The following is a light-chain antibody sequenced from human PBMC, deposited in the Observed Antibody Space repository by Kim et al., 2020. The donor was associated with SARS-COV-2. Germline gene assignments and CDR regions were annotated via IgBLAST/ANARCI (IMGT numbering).Light chain of an antibody. V-gene: IGKV1-39*01. CDR1: QSISSY. CDR2: AAS. CDR3: QQSYSTPRT. Sequence: DIQMTQSPSSLSASVGDRVTITCRASQSISSYLNWYQQKPGKAPKLLIYAASSLQSGVPSRFSGSGSGTDFTLTISSLQPEDFATYYCQQSYSTPRTIGQGTKLE. J-gene: IGKJ2*01.